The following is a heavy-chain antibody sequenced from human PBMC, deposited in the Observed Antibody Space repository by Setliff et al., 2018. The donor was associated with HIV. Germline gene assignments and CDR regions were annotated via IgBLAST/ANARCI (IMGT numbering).Heavy chain of an antibody. CDR2: IRQDGTDK. CDR1: GFTFTDYW. J-gene: IGHJ4*02. Sequence: GGSLRLSCAASGFTFTDYWMHWVRQAPGKGLEWVAKIRQDGTDKYYGDSVKGRFTISRDNAKNTLFLQMNSLRAEDTAVYYCARLPQDVRSSIDFWGQGTLVTVSS. CDR3: ARLPQDVRSSIDF. V-gene: IGHV3-7*01. D-gene: IGHD6-6*01.